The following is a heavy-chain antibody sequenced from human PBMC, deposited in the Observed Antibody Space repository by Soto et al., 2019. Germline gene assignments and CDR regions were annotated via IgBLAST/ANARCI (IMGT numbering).Heavy chain of an antibody. D-gene: IGHD5-12*01. CDR1: GYTFTTYW. CDR2: IYPGGSSV. V-gene: IGHV5-51*01. CDR3: ARQNYPGYGGYDSAFDE. J-gene: IGHJ4*02. Sequence: PGESLKISCQGSGYTFTTYWVGWLRQRPGKGLDWMGNIYPGGSSVKYSPSFQGQITISVDESISTAYLQWSSLKASDTAIYYCARQNYPGYGGYDSAFDEWGQGTLVTAPQ.